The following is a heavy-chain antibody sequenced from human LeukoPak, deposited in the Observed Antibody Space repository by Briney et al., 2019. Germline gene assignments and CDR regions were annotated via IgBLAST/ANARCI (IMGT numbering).Heavy chain of an antibody. V-gene: IGHV3-23*01. D-gene: IGHD4-17*01. J-gene: IGHJ4*02. CDR3: AKGDYGDCY. Sequence: GGSLRPSCTGSGFTFSNYAVAWVRQAPGKGLEWVSSFTSSGNTYYADSVKGRFTVSRDNSKSTLYMQMTSLRAEDTAVYYCAKGDYGDCYWGQGTLVAVSS. CDR1: GFTFSNYA. CDR2: FTSSGNT.